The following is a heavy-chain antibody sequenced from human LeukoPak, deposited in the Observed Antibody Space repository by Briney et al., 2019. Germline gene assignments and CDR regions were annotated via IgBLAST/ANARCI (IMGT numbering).Heavy chain of an antibody. D-gene: IGHD5-24*01. CDR2: INDSGGNT. Sequence: PGGSLRLSCAASGFTFSSYAMSWVRQAPGKGLEWVSAINDSGGNTYHADSVKGRFTISRDNSKNTLHLQMNSLRAEDTAVYYCAKGSSDGRPYYFDYWGQGTLVTISS. V-gene: IGHV3-23*01. J-gene: IGHJ4*02. CDR3: AKGSSDGRPYYFDY. CDR1: GFTFSSYA.